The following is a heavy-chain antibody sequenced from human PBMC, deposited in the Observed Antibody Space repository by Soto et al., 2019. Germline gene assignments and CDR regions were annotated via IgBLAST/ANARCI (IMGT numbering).Heavy chain of an antibody. CDR2: IKQDGSEK. CDR1: GFTFSSYW. Sequence: GGSLRLSCAASGFTFSSYWMSWVRQAPGKGLEWVANIKQDGSEKYYVDSVKGRFTISRDNAKNSLYLQMNSLRAEDTAVYYCARRDSAVTVGYCSGGSCYLGAFDIWGQGTMVTVSS. CDR3: ARRDSAVTVGYCSGGSCYLGAFDI. D-gene: IGHD2-15*01. V-gene: IGHV3-7*01. J-gene: IGHJ3*02.